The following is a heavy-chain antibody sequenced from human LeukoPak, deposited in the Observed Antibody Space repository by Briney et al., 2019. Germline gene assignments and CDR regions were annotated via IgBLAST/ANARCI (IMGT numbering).Heavy chain of an antibody. D-gene: IGHD1-1*01. V-gene: IGHV3-23*01. CDR1: GFTFSNYV. CDR3: AKVYNWNYQLSDY. CDR2: ISASGDSP. Sequence: GGPLRLSCATFGFTFSNYVMNWPRAPPEKGLEWVAGISASGDSPYSADSVKGRFTISRDNSKNTLYLQMNSLRAEDTAVYYCAKVYNWNYQLSDYWGQGTLVTVSS. J-gene: IGHJ4*02.